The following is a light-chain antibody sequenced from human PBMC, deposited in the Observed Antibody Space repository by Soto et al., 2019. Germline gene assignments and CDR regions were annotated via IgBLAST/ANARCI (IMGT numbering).Light chain of an antibody. J-gene: IGLJ1*01. CDR1: SSDVGGYNY. Sequence: QSVLTQPPSASGSPGQPVAISCTGTSSDVGGYNYVSWYQQHPGKAPKLMIYEVSKRPSGVPDRFSGSKSGNTASLTVSGLQAEDEADYYCISYAGSNNLYVFGTGTKVTVL. CDR3: ISYAGSNNLYV. CDR2: EVS. V-gene: IGLV2-8*01.